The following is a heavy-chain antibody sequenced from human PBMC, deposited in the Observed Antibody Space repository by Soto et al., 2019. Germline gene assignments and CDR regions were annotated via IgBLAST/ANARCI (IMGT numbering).Heavy chain of an antibody. CDR3: ASSHAGAHITAAVH. D-gene: IGHD6-13*01. CDR2: IYHSGST. CDR1: GGNIGSGGYS. V-gene: IGHV4-30-2*01. Sequence: PSETLSLTCAVSGGNIGSGGYSWNWIRQPPGKGLEWIGYIYHSGSTYYNPSLKSRVTISVDRSKNQFSLKLSSVTAADTAVYYCASSHAGAHITAAVHWGQGTLVTVSS. J-gene: IGHJ4*02.